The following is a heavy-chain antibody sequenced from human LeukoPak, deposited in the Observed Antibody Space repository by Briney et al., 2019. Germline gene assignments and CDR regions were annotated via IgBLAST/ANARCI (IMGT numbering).Heavy chain of an antibody. CDR2: ISGSGGST. CDR1: GFTFSSYA. D-gene: IGHD6-19*01. CDR3: AKAYSSGWYSGMDV. V-gene: IGHV3-23*01. Sequence: GGSLRLSCAASGFTFSSYAMSWVREAPGKGLEWVSAISGSGGSTYYADSVKGRFTISRDNSKNTLYLQMNSLRAEDTAVYYCAKAYSSGWYSGMDVWGQGTTVTVSS. J-gene: IGHJ6*02.